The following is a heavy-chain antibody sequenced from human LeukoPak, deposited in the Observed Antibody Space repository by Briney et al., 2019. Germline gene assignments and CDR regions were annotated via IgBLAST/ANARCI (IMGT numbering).Heavy chain of an antibody. CDR1: GDSISGYS. CDR3: ARPNGAAAGTSFGY. V-gene: IGHV4-59*08. CDR2: IYYGGNI. J-gene: IGHJ4*02. D-gene: IGHD6-13*01. Sequence: SETLSLTCTVSGDSISGYSWIWIRQPPGKGLEWIGYIYYGGNIKYNPSLKSRVTISLDTSKNQFSLKVTSVTAADTAMYYCARPNGAAAGTSFGYWGQGTLVTVSS.